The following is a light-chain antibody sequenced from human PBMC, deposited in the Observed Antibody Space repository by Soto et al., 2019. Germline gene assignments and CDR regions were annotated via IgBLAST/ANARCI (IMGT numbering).Light chain of an antibody. CDR1: SSNIGAGYD. V-gene: IGLV1-40*01. J-gene: IGLJ2*01. CDR2: GNS. Sequence: QSVLTQPPSVSGAPGQRVTISCTGSSSNIGAGYDVHWYQPLPGTAPKLLIYGNSNRPSGVPDRFSGSKSGTSASLAITGLQAEDEAGYYCQSYDSSLSEVFGGGTKLTVL. CDR3: QSYDSSLSEV.